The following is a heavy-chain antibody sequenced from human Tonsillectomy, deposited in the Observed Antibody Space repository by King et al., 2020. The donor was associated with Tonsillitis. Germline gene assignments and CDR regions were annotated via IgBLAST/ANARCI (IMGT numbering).Heavy chain of an antibody. CDR2: ISGSGDTT. V-gene: IGHV3-23*04. CDR1: GFTFSSYA. Sequence: EVQLVESGGGWVQPGGSLRLSFAASGFTFSSYAMTWVRQAPGKGLEWVSAISGSGDTTYYADSVKGRFTISRDISKNTLYLQMNSLRAEDTAVYYCAKKGLQSSGPYYFDCWGQGTLVAVSS. CDR3: AKKGLQSSGPYYFDC. D-gene: IGHD5-24*01. J-gene: IGHJ4*02.